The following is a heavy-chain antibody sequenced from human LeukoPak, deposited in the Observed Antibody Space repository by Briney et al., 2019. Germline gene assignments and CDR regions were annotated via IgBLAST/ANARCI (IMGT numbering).Heavy chain of an antibody. Sequence: GGSLRLSCAASGFSFSDTWMNWVRQAPGKGLEWVGLIERKTDDGTTDYAAPEKGRLTISRDDSKNTLYLQMNSLKTEDTAVYYCTTQSGAWNFDYWGQGTLVTVSS. CDR2: IERKTDDGTT. J-gene: IGHJ4*02. D-gene: IGHD1-1*01. V-gene: IGHV3-15*07. CDR1: GFSFSDTW. CDR3: TTQSGAWNFDY.